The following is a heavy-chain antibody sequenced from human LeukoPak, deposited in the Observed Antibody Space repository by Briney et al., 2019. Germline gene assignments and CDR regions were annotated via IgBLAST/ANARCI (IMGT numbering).Heavy chain of an antibody. CDR3: ARDGMEYYDTTYAMGGY. V-gene: IGHV1-18*01. J-gene: IGHJ4*02. CDR1: GYTFSSYG. Sequence: ASVKVSCKASGYTFSSYGISWVRQAPGQGLEWMGWISAYNGNTNYAQKLQGRVTMTTDTSTSTAYMELRNLKSDDTAVYYCARDGMEYYDTTYAMGGYWGQGTLVTVSS. D-gene: IGHD3-22*01. CDR2: ISAYNGNT.